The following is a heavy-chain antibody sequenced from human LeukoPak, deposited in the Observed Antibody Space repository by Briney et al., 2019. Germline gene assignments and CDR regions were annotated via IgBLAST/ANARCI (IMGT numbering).Heavy chain of an antibody. Sequence: SETLSLTCTVSGGSISSYYWSWLRQPAGKGLEWIGRIYTSGSTNYNPSLKSRVTMSVDTSKNQFSLKLSSVTAADTAVYYCARAGRIAVATFYFDYWGQGTLVTVSS. V-gene: IGHV4-4*07. CDR1: GGSISSYY. J-gene: IGHJ4*02. D-gene: IGHD6-19*01. CDR3: ARAGRIAVATFYFDY. CDR2: IYTSGST.